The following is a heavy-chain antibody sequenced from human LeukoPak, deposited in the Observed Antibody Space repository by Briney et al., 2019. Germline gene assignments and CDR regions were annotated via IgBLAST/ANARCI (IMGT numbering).Heavy chain of an antibody. J-gene: IGHJ4*02. Sequence: PGGSLRLSCAASGFSFSSYTFNWVRQTPGKGLEWVSSISSGGTYTYYADSVEGRFTVSRDNAKNSLFLQMNSLRAEDTAMYYCASRGTLREGSWGQGTLVTVSS. V-gene: IGHV3-21*01. CDR1: GFSFSSYT. CDR2: ISSGGTYT. D-gene: IGHD3-10*01. CDR3: ASRGTLREGS.